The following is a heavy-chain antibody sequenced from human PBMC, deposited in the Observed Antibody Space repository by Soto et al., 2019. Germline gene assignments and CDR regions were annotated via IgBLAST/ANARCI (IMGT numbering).Heavy chain of an antibody. CDR3: GKDSITMVRGVISRPGGYFDF. Sequence: EVQLLESGGGLVQPGGSLRLSCAASGFTFSSYAMSWVRQAPGKGLEWVSAISGSGGSTYYADSVKGRFTISRDNSKNRLYLQMNSLRAEDTAVYYCGKDSITMVRGVISRPGGYFDFWGQGTLVTVSS. J-gene: IGHJ4*02. D-gene: IGHD3-10*01. V-gene: IGHV3-23*01. CDR2: ISGSGGST. CDR1: GFTFSSYA.